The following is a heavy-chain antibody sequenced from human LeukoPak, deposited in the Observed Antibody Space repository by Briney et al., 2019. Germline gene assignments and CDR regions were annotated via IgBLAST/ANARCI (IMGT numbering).Heavy chain of an antibody. J-gene: IGHJ4*02. V-gene: IGHV3-21*01. Sequence: GGSLRLSCAASGFTFSSYTMHWIRQAPGKGLEWVSSISGSNSCIFYADSVKGRFTVSRDNAKDSLYLQMNSLRAEDTAVYYCARALTTLTYEGYWGQGTLVTVSS. CDR3: ARALTTLTYEGY. CDR2: ISGSNSCI. D-gene: IGHD1-1*01. CDR1: GFTFSSYT.